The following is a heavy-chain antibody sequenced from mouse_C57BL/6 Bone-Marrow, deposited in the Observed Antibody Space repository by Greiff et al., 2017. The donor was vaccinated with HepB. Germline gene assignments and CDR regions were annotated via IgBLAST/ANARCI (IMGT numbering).Heavy chain of an antibody. CDR1: GYAFTNYL. CDR3: ARGAITTVVAYWYFDV. D-gene: IGHD1-1*01. J-gene: IGHJ1*03. Sequence: QVQLKQSGAELVRPGTSVKVSCKASGYAFTNYLIEWVKQRPGQGLEWIGVINPGSGGTNYNEKFKGKATLTADKSSSTAYMQLSSLTSEDSAVYFCARGAITTVVAYWYFDVWGTGTTVTVSS. CDR2: INPGSGGT. V-gene: IGHV1-54*01.